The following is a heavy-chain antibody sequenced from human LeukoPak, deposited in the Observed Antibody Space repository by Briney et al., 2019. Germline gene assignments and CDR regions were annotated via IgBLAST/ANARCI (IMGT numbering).Heavy chain of an antibody. D-gene: IGHD3-3*01. Sequence: AASVKVSCKASGYTFTGYYMHWGRQAPGQGLEGMGWINPNSGGTNSAQKCQGRVTKSKDTSISTDYMELSRLRSDDTAGYYCARAPITIFEAHNRLRLDYWGQGTLVTVSS. V-gene: IGHV1-2*02. CDR1: GYTFTGYY. CDR2: INPNSGGT. CDR3: ARAPITIFEAHNRLRLDY. J-gene: IGHJ4*02.